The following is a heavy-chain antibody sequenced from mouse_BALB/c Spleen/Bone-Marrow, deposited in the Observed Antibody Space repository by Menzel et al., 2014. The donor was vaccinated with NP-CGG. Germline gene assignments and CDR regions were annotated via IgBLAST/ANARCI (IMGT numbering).Heavy chain of an antibody. CDR3: ARDYGSVGWYFDV. Sequence: VQLQQSGAELVKPGASVKLSCKASGYTFTSYYMYWVKQRPGQGLEWIGEINPSNGGTNFNEKFKSKATLTVDKSSSTAYMQLSSLTSEDSAVYYCARDYGSVGWYFDVWGAGTTVTVSS. D-gene: IGHD1-2*01. J-gene: IGHJ1*01. CDR1: GYTFTSYY. CDR2: INPSNGGT. V-gene: IGHV1S81*02.